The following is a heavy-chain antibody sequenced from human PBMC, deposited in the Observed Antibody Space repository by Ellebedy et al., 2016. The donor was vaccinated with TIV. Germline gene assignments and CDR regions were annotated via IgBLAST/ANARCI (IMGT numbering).Heavy chain of an antibody. J-gene: IGHJ6*02. D-gene: IGHD2-2*01. CDR3: ARDFSTRHYGMDV. CDR1: GYTFTGQY. V-gene: IGHV1-2*02. CDR2: IDPNRGGI. Sequence: ASVKVSCKASGYTFTGQYMHWVRQAPGQGLEWLGWIDPNRGGISYAQKFQGRVTMTRDASISTAYMELSRLRSDDTAVYYCARDFSTRHYGMDVWGQGTTVTVSS.